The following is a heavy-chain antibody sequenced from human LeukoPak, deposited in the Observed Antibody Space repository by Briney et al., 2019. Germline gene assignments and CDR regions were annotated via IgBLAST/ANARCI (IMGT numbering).Heavy chain of an antibody. D-gene: IGHD2-2*01. V-gene: IGHV5-51*01. J-gene: IGHJ4*02. CDR1: GYSFTSYW. CDR2: IYPGDSDT. CDR3: ARQGCSSTSCYVGDYYFDY. Sequence: GESLKISCKGSGYSFTSYWIGWVRQMPRKGLEWMGIIYPGDSDTRYSPSFQGQVTISADKSISTAYLQWSSLKASDTAMYYCARQGCSSTSCYVGDYYFDYWAQGTLVTVSS.